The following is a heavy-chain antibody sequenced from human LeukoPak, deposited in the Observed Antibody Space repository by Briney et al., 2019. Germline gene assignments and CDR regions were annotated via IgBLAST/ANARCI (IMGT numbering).Heavy chain of an antibody. D-gene: IGHD3-10*01. CDR1: GYTFTGYY. CDR2: INPNSGGT. Sequence: ASVKVSRKASGYTFTGYYMHWVRPAPGQGLEWMGWINPNSGGTNYAQKFQGRVTMTRDTSISTAYMELSRLRSDDTAVYYCASTGQLLWFGELLVDYYYYGMDVWGQGTTVTVSS. V-gene: IGHV1-2*02. J-gene: IGHJ6*02. CDR3: ASTGQLLWFGELLVDYYYYGMDV.